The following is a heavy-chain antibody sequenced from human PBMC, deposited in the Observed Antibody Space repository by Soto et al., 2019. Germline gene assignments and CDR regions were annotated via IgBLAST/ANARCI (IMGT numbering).Heavy chain of an antibody. CDR1: GYSFTSYW. Sequence: PGESGKISCQGSGYSFTSYWISWVRQMPGKGLEWMGRIDPSDSYTNYSPSFQGRVTISADKSISTAYLQWSSLEASDTAMYYCARQPTFYSNYPLGYWGQGTLVTVSS. D-gene: IGHD4-4*01. CDR2: IDPSDSYT. V-gene: IGHV5-10-1*01. CDR3: ARQPTFYSNYPLGY. J-gene: IGHJ4*02.